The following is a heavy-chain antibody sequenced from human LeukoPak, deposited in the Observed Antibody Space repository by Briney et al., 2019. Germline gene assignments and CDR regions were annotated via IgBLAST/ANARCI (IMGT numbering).Heavy chain of an antibody. V-gene: IGHV4-30-2*01. CDR2: IYHSGSI. D-gene: IGHD3-22*01. J-gene: IGHJ5*02. CDR3: ARGDSSGYYQNWFDP. Sequence: PSETLSLTCAVSGGSISSGGYSWSWIRQPPGKGLEWIGYIYHSGSIYYNPSLKSRVTISVGRSKNQISLKLSSVTAADTAVYYSARGDSSGYYQNWFDPWGQGTLVTVSS. CDR1: GGSISSGGYS.